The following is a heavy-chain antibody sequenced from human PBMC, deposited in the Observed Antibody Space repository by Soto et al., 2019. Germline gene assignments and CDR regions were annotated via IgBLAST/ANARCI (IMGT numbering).Heavy chain of an antibody. CDR3: AREVGQTSSPDAFDI. CDR1: GGSISSGDYF. J-gene: IGHJ3*02. CDR2: SYSSGGA. V-gene: IGHV4-30-4*01. Sequence: QVHLQESGPGLVKPSQTLSLTCTVSGGSISSGDYFWSWIRQPPGKGLEWIAYSYSSGGAHYHPSLKSRATRSLDTSKNHGALELTSVTAAHSAVYFCAREVGQTSSPDAFDIWCQGTMVTVSS. D-gene: IGHD1-26*01.